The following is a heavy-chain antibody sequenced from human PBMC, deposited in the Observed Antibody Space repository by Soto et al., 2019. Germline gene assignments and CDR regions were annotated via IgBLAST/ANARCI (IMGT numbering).Heavy chain of an antibody. Sequence: EVQLVESGGGLVQPGGSLRLSCAASGFTFSDHYMEWVRQAPGKGLEWVGRTRNKAKSNKTEYASSVKGRFTISRDDSRNSLYLQMNSLKTEDTAVFYCARYSGSYSRGLDYWGQGTPVIVSS. CDR2: TRNKAKSNKT. V-gene: IGHV3-72*01. D-gene: IGHD1-26*01. J-gene: IGHJ4*02. CDR1: GFTFSDHY. CDR3: ARYSGSYSRGLDY.